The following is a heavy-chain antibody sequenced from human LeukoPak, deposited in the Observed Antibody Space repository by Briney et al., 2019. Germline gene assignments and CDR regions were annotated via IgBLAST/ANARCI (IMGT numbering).Heavy chain of an antibody. CDR1: GLTFSTYW. D-gene: IGHD2-2*01. CDR2: ISASGNYI. J-gene: IGHJ4*02. V-gene: IGHV3-21*01. Sequence: GGSLRLSCEASGLTFSTYWMHWVRQAPGKGLEWVSSISASGNYIYYADSVKGRFTISRDSAKSSLYLQMNSLRAEDTAVYYCARFGYCSSISCYAVWGQGTLVTVSS. CDR3: ARFGYCSSISCYAV.